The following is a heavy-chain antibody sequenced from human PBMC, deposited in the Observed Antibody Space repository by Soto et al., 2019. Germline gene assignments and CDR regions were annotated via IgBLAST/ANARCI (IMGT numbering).Heavy chain of an antibody. V-gene: IGHV3-53*04. Sequence: GGSLRLSCAASGFTVSSNYMSWVRQAPGKGLEWVSVIYGGGSTYYADSVKGRFTISRHNSKNTLYLQMNSLRAEDTAVYYCARDHRWGYVYGDSGDSWGHGTLVTAPQ. D-gene: IGHD4-17*01. CDR1: GFTVSSNY. CDR2: IYGGGST. CDR3: ARDHRWGYVYGDSGDS. J-gene: IGHJ5*01.